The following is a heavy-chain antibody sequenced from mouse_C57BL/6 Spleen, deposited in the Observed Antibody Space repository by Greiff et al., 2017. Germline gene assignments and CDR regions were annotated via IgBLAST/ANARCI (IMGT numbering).Heavy chain of an antibody. CDR2: LSSGGDSI. CDR1: GFTFSSYA. V-gene: IGHV5-9-1*02. J-gene: IGHJ4*01. Sequence: EVKVVESGAGLVKPGGSLKLSCAASGFTFSSYAMHWVRQTPEKGLEWVAYLSSGGDSIYYADTVKGRFTISRDNARNTLFLQMTSLKSENTARDYCTRDSARIAMDYWGQGTSVTVSS. CDR3: TRDSARIAMDY.